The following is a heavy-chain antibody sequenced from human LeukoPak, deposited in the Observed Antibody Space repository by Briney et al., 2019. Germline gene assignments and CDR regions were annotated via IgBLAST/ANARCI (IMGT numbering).Heavy chain of an antibody. V-gene: IGHV3-21*01. D-gene: IGHD3-3*01. J-gene: IGHJ3*02. CDR2: ISSSSSYI. Sequence: GGSLRLSCAASGFTFSSYSMNWVRQAPGKGLEWVSSISSSSSYIYYADSVKGRFTISRDNAKNSLCLQMNSLRAEDTAVYYCARTIFGVVIGAFDIWGQGTMVTVSS. CDR3: ARTIFGVVIGAFDI. CDR1: GFTFSSYS.